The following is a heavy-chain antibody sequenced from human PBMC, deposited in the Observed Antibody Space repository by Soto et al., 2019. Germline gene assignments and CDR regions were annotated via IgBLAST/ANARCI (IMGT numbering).Heavy chain of an antibody. J-gene: IGHJ6*02. D-gene: IGHD3-3*01. V-gene: IGHV4-30-4*01. CDR1: GGSISSGDYY. CDR2: IYYSGST. Sequence: SETLSLTCTVSGGSISSGDYYWGWIRQPPGKGLEWIGYIYYSGSTYYNPSLKSRVTISVDTSKNQFSLKLSSVTAADTAVYYCAREVVARSGSVRSYGMDDWGQGTTVTVSS. CDR3: AREVVARSGSVRSYGMDD.